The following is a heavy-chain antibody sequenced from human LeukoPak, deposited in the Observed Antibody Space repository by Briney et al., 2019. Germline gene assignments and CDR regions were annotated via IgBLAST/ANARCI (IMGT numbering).Heavy chain of an antibody. J-gene: IGHJ3*02. V-gene: IGHV3-21*01. Sequence: EGSLRLSCAASGFTFSSYSMNWVRQAPGKGLEWVSSISSSSSYIYYADSVKGRFTISRDNAKNSLYLQMNSLRAEDTAVYYCARIAWDAFDIWGQGTMVTVSS. CDR2: ISSSSSYI. CDR3: ARIAWDAFDI. CDR1: GFTFSSYS. D-gene: IGHD2-15*01.